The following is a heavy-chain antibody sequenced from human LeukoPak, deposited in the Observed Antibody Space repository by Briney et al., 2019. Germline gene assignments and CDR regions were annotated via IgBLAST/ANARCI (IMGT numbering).Heavy chain of an antibody. CDR1: GFTFSSYA. CDR2: ISGSGGST. D-gene: IGHD3-22*01. J-gene: IGHJ6*02. CDR3: AKDDRSPYGMDV. Sequence: GGSLRPSCAASGFTFSSYAMSWVRQAPGKGLEWVSAISGSGGSTYYADSVKGRFTISRDNSKNTLYLQMNSLRAEDTAVYYCAKDDRSPYGMDVWGQGTTVTVSS. V-gene: IGHV3-23*01.